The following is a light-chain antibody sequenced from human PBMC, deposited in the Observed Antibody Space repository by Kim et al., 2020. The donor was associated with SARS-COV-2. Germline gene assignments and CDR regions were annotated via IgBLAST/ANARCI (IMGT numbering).Light chain of an antibody. CDR3: QQYNNFSYT. Sequence: GDRVTITCRASQSIISRLPWYQPKPRKAPKLLIYDASVLESGVPSRLSGSGPGSEFTLTISGLQPHDFATDYCQQYNNFSYTFGQGTNLEI. CDR2: DAS. V-gene: IGKV1-5*01. CDR1: QSIISR. J-gene: IGKJ2*01.